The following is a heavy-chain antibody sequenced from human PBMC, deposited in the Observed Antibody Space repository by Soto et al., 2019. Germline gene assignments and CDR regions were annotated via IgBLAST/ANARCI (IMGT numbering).Heavy chain of an antibody. J-gene: IGHJ3*02. D-gene: IGHD3-22*01. CDR3: ARRSIVVVTDAFDI. CDR2: IYYSGST. Sequence: LETLCLTCTVFGGSISSYYWSWILQPPGKGLEWIGYIYYSGSTNYNPSLKSRVTISVDTSKNQFSLKLSSVTAADTAVYYCARRSIVVVTDAFDIWGQGTMVTVSS. V-gene: IGHV4-59*08. CDR1: GGSISSYY.